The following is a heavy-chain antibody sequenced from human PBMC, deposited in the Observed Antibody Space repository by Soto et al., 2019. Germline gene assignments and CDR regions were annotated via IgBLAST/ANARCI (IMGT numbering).Heavy chain of an antibody. Sequence: EVQLVESGGGLVQPGGSLRLSCAASGFTFSSYSMNWVRQAPGKGLEWVSYISSSSSTIYYADSVKGRFTISRDNAKNPFYLKKNGRREEARGVYYWGRVGYSSSWPLDYGGQETLFTVSS. D-gene: IGHD6-13*01. CDR2: ISSSSSTI. CDR1: GFTFSSYS. J-gene: IGHJ4*02. CDR3: GRVGYSSSWPLDY. V-gene: IGHV3-48*02.